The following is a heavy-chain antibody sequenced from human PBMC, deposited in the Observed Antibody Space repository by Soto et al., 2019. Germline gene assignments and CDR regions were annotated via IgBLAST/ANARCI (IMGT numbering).Heavy chain of an antibody. CDR2: ISYDGSNK. CDR3: AKAARKVVVITPQAFDI. J-gene: IGHJ3*02. CDR1: GFTFSSYG. D-gene: IGHD3-22*01. Sequence: GGSLRLSCAASGFTFSSYGMHWVRQAPGKGLEWVAVISYDGSNKYYADSVKGRFTISRDNSKNTLYLQMNSLRAEETAVYYCAKAARKVVVITPQAFDIWGQGTMVTVSS. V-gene: IGHV3-30*18.